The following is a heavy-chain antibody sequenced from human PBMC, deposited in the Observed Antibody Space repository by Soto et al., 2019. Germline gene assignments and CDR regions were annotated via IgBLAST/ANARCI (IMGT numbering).Heavy chain of an antibody. J-gene: IGHJ6*02. CDR1: GYTFTSYY. V-gene: IGHV1-46*01. Sequence: QVQLVQSGAEVKKPGASVKVSCKASGYTFTSYYMHWVRQAPGLGLEWMGIINPSGGSTSYAQKFQGRVTMTRDTSTSTVYMELSSLRSEDTAVYYCARDRITMVRGVYYYYGMDVWGQGTTVTVSS. CDR3: ARDRITMVRGVYYYYGMDV. D-gene: IGHD3-10*01. CDR2: INPSGGST.